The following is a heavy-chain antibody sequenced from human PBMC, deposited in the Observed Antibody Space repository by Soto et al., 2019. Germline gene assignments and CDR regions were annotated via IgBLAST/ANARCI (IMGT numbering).Heavy chain of an antibody. CDR1: GGSFSPNY. CDR2: IYYGGTT. Sequence: QVQLQESGPGLVKPSETLSLTCRLSGGSFSPNYWGWFRQSPGKGLEWVGYIYYGGTTSYNPSLRSRVTISLETSKGHFSLRLSSVTAADTAVYYCARLGAYSQSLDPWGPGPLVTVSS. J-gene: IGHJ5*02. D-gene: IGHD2-21*01. CDR3: ARLGAYSQSLDP. V-gene: IGHV4-59*08.